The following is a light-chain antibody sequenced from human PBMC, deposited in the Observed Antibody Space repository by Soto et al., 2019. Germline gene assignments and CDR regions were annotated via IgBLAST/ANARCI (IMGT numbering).Light chain of an antibody. CDR1: QSVSSSY. CDR2: GAS. J-gene: IGKJ5*01. Sequence: EIVLTQSPGTLSLSPEERTTLSCRASQSVSSSYLAWYQQKPGQAPRLLIYGASSRATGIPDRFSGSGSGTDFTLTITRLEPEYFAVYYCQQYGSSPPITCGQGTRLGIK. CDR3: QQYGSSPPIT. V-gene: IGKV3-20*01.